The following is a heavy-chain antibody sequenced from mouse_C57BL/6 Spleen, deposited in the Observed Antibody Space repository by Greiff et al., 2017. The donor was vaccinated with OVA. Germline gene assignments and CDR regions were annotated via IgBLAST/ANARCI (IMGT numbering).Heavy chain of an antibody. J-gene: IGHJ2*01. CDR1: GYTFTSYW. D-gene: IGHD1-1*01. V-gene: IGHV1-61*01. Sequence: QVQLQQPGAELVKPGASVKLSCKASGYTFTSYWMHWVKQRPGQGLEWIGNIYPSDSETHYNQKFKDKATLTVDKSSSTAYMQLSSLTSEDSAVYYCAREGSYYGSSYDFDYWGQGTTLTVSS. CDR3: AREGSYYGSSYDFDY. CDR2: IYPSDSET.